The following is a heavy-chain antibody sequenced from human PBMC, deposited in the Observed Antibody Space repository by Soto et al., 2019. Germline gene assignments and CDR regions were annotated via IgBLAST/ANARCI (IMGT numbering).Heavy chain of an antibody. CDR2: ISYDGGNK. D-gene: IGHD3-9*01. Sequence: QVQLVESGGGVVQPGRPLRLSCVASGFIFSNCGMHWVRQAPGKGLEWVAIISYDGGNKYYADSVKGRFTISRDNSKNTLYLQMSSLRAEDTAVYYCVRAHPRYFDWLYFDYWGQGTLVTVSS. V-gene: IGHV3-30*03. CDR3: VRAHPRYFDWLYFDY. J-gene: IGHJ4*02. CDR1: GFIFSNCG.